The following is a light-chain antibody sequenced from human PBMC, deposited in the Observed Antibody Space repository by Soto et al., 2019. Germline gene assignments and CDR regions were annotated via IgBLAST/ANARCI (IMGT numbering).Light chain of an antibody. J-gene: IGLJ2*01. Sequence: QSALTQPASVSGSPGQSITLSCTGSSSDVGRYNLVSWYQHHPGKAPKLIIYEAIKRPSRISDRFSGSKSGNTASLTISGFQAEDEADYYCCSYGGYSTFVVFGGGTKLTVL. CDR2: EAI. V-gene: IGLV2-23*02. CDR1: SSDVGRYNL. CDR3: CSYGGYSTFVV.